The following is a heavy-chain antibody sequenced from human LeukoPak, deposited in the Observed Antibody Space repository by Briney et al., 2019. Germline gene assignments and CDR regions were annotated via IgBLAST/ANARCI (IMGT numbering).Heavy chain of an antibody. J-gene: IGHJ4*02. V-gene: IGHV3-74*03. D-gene: IGHD4-23*01. CDR1: GLILSSYW. CDR2: ISGEGRST. Sequence: GGSLRLSSAAYGLILSSYWMEWGRQAPGKGTGGVGRISGEGRSTTFANSGKGGFTICRDKDKKTLCLQMNSLSAEDTPVYYCARAHPNSYGGSYDYSGQGTLLTVSS. CDR3: ARAHPNSYGGSYDY.